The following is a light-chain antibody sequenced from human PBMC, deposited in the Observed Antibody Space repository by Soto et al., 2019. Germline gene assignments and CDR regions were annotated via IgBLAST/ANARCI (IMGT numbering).Light chain of an antibody. CDR2: EVS. J-gene: IGLJ1*01. CDR1: SSDVGGYKY. V-gene: IGLV2-14*01. Sequence: QLVLTQPASVSGSPGQSITISCTGTSSDVGGYKYVSWYQQHPGTAPKLIIFEVSNRPSGVSTRFSGSKSGNTASLTISGLQAEDEADYYCSSYTSTSTLVFGTGTKLTVL. CDR3: SSYTSTSTLV.